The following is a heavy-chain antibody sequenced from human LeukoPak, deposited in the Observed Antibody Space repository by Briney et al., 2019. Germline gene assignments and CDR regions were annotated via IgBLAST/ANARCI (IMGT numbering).Heavy chain of an antibody. CDR3: ARDKYSSGWNLRDYGMDV. J-gene: IGHJ6*02. CDR1: GYTFTGYY. Sequence: ASVKVSCKASGYTFTGYYMHWVRQAPGQGLEWMGRINPSGGSTSYAQRFQGRVTMTRDTSTSTVYMELSSLRSEDTAVYYCARDKYSSGWNLRDYGMDVWGQGTTVTVSS. V-gene: IGHV1-46*01. D-gene: IGHD6-19*01. CDR2: INPSGGST.